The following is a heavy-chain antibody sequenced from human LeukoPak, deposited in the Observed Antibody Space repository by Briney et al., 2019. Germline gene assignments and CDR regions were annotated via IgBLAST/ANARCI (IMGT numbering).Heavy chain of an antibody. CDR2: VIPIFGTT. CDR3: ARDLHYYDSSGYSLGDAFDI. CDR1: GGTFSSYA. J-gene: IGHJ3*02. V-gene: IGHV1-69*13. Sequence: SVKVSCKASGGTFSSYAISWVRQAPVQGLEWMGGVIPIFGTTNYDKTFQGRVTITADESTSTAYMELSSLISEDTAVYYCARDLHYYDSSGYSLGDAFDIWGQGTMVTVSS. D-gene: IGHD3-22*01.